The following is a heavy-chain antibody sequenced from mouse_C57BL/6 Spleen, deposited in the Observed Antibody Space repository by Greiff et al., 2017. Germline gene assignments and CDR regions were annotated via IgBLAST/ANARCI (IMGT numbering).Heavy chain of an antibody. V-gene: IGHV5-9-1*02. Sequence: DVQLVESGEGLVKPGGSLKLSCAASGFTFSSYAMSWVRQTPEQRLEWVAYISSGGDYIYYADTVKGRFTISRDNARNTLYLQMRSLKSEDTAMYYCTRDRVRSSPLAYWGQGTLVTVSA. CDR3: TRDRVRSSPLAY. CDR1: GFTFSSYA. D-gene: IGHD1-1*01. J-gene: IGHJ3*01. CDR2: ISSGGDYI.